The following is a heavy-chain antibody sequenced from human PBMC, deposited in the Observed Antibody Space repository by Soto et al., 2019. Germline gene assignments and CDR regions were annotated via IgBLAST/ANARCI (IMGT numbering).Heavy chain of an antibody. CDR2: MYSDGRT. J-gene: IGHJ4*02. CDR1: GFIVSDDY. D-gene: IGHD6-19*01. V-gene: IGHV3-66*01. Sequence: EVQLEESGGDLVQPGGSLRLSCAASGFIVSDDYMTWVRQAPGKGLEWVSVMYSDGRTYYADSVKGRFTISRDNSKNTMYLQMNSLRAEDTALYYCARSGSGCYNFDYWGQGTQVTVSS. CDR3: ARSGSGCYNFDY.